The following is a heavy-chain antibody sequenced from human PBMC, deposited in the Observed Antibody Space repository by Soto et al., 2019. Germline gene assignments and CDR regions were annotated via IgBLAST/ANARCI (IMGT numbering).Heavy chain of an antibody. J-gene: IGHJ4*02. D-gene: IGHD4-17*01. CDR2: IYWDDVK. CDR1: GFSLSTSGVG. V-gene: IGHV2-5*02. Sequence: QITLKESGPTLVKPTQTLTLTCTLSGFSLSTSGVGVGWIRQSPGTALEWLAVIYWDDVKHYSPSLERRLTITKDTSESEVVLTMTNMDPVDTATYYCARKGSGDYALDYWGQGILVTVSS. CDR3: ARKGSGDYALDY.